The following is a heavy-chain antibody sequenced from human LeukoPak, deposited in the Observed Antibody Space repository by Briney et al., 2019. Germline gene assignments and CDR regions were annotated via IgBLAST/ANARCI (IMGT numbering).Heavy chain of an antibody. J-gene: IGHJ4*02. Sequence: GRSLRLSCAASGFTFSSYGMHWVRQAPAKGLEWVAVISYDGSNTYYADSVKGRFTISRDNSKNTLYLQMNSLRAADTAVYYWAKVWQGRGIRVIDYWGQGTLVTV. CDR2: ISYDGSNT. CDR1: GFTFSSYG. D-gene: IGHD3-16*01. CDR3: AKVWQGRGIRVIDY. V-gene: IGHV3-30*18.